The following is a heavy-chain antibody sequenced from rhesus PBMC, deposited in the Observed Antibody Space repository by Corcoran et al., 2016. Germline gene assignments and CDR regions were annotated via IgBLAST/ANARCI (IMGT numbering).Heavy chain of an antibody. D-gene: IGHD5-12*01. V-gene: IGHV4S2*01. J-gene: IGHJ4*01. Sequence: QVQLQESGPGLVKPSETLPLTCAVSGASISSNYWSWIRQAPGKGLGWIGRTYGSGGTTDPTPSLKSRVTISIDASKNQFSLKLSSVTAADTAVYYCARGARGYSYSPFDYWGQGVLVTVSS. CDR3: ARGARGYSYSPFDY. CDR1: GASISSNY. CDR2: TYGSGGTT.